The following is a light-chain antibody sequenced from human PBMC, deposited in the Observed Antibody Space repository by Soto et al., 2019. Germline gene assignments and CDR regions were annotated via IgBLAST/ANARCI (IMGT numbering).Light chain of an antibody. CDR2: AAS. CDR3: QQFEIYPIT. CDR1: QGVSLS. J-gene: IGKJ5*01. Sequence: AIQLTQSPSSLSASVGDSVTITCRASQGVSLSIAWYQHTPGRAPKLLIYAASALASVVPSRFSASGSGTDFVLTISSLQPEDFATYFCQQFEIYPITFGQGTRLEI. V-gene: IGKV1-13*02.